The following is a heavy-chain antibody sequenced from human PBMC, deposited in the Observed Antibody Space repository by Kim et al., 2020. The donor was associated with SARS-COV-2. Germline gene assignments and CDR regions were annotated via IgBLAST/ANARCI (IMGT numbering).Heavy chain of an antibody. Sequence: GGSLRLSCAASGFTFSSYGMHWVRQAPGKGLEWVAVIWYDGSNKYYADSVKGRFTISRDNSKNTLYLQMNSLRAEDTAVYYCARDKADGGVFANWGQGTLVTVSS. CDR1: GFTFSSYG. D-gene: IGHD3-10*01. CDR3: ARDKADGGVFAN. CDR2: IWYDGSNK. V-gene: IGHV3-33*01. J-gene: IGHJ4*02.